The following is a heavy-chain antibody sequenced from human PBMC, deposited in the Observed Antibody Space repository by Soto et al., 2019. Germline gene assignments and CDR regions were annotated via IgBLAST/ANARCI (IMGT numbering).Heavy chain of an antibody. Sequence: PSETLSLTCAVYGGSFSGYYWSWIRQPPGKGLEWIGEINHSGSTNYNPSLKSRVTISVDTSKNQFSLNLSSVTAADTAVYYCARGLKSRNIPGPAANYWFDPWGQGTLVTVSS. CDR3: ARGLKSRNIPGPAANYWFDP. CDR1: GGSFSGYY. J-gene: IGHJ5*02. D-gene: IGHD2-2*01. CDR2: INHSGST. V-gene: IGHV4-34*01.